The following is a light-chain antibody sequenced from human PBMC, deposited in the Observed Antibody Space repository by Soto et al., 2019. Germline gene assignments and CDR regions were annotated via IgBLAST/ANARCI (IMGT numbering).Light chain of an antibody. J-gene: IGKJ1*01. V-gene: IGKV3-15*01. CDR1: QSISSN. CDR3: PQYNHWPPTWT. Sequence: EIVMTQSPPTLSVSPGERATLSCRASQSISSNLAWYQQKPGQSPRLLIYGASTRATGIPARFSGSGSGTEFTLTISSLQSEDFAVYYCPQYNHWPPTWTFGQGTKVEIK. CDR2: GAS.